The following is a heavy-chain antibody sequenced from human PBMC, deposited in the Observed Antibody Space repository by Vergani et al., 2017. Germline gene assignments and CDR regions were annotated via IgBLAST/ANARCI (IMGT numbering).Heavy chain of an antibody. D-gene: IGHD2-8*01. CDR2: LTGGGGST. J-gene: IGHJ6*02. CDR3: AGDCTSGGCPDNYGMDV. CDR1: GFTFSTYA. V-gene: IGHV3-23*01. Sequence: EVQLLESGGSLKQPGGSVRLSCAASGFTFSTYAMHWVRQAPGKGLEWVSALTGGGGSTYYADSVKGRFIISRDKTNNSLFLQVRSLRAEDAAVYYCAGDCTSGGCPDNYGMDVWGQGATVTVSS.